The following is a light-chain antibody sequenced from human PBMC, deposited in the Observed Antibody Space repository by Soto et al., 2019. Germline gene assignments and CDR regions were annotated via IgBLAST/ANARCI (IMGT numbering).Light chain of an antibody. Sequence: DIQMTQSPPTLSASVGDRVTITCRASQSIRHYLAWYQQMPGKAPKLLIYGASTLQSGVPSRFSGSGPGTEFTLTISSLQPDDFGTYFCQHHNSYSQTFGQGTKV. V-gene: IGKV1-5*01. CDR1: QSIRHY. CDR2: GAS. CDR3: QHHNSYSQT. J-gene: IGKJ1*01.